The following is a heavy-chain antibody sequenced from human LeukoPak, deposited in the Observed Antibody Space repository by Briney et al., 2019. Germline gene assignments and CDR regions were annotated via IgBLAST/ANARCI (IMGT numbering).Heavy chain of an antibody. D-gene: IGHD3-22*01. V-gene: IGHV4-61*02. CDR3: ASLYYYHSSGYETDY. J-gene: IGHJ4*02. CDR1: GGSISSGSYY. CDR2: IYTNGRT. Sequence: SQTLSLTCTVSGGSISSGSYYWSWIRQPAGKGLERIGRIYTNGRTNYNPYLKSRITLSVDKSKNQFSLNLNSVTAADTAVYYCASLYYYHSSGYETDYWGQGTLVTVSS.